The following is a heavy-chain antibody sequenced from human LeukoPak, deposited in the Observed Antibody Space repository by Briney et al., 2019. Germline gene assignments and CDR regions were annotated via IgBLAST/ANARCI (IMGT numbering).Heavy chain of an antibody. Sequence: GGSLRLSRAASGFTSSNAWMSWVRQAPGKGLECVGRIKSKTDGGTTDFAAPVKGRSTISRDDSKNTLYLQMNSLKTEDTAVYYCATSIVVVITSFDYWGQGTLVTVSS. CDR2: IKSKTDGGTT. V-gene: IGHV3-15*01. CDR1: GFTSSNAW. J-gene: IGHJ4*02. D-gene: IGHD3-22*01. CDR3: ATSIVVVITSFDY.